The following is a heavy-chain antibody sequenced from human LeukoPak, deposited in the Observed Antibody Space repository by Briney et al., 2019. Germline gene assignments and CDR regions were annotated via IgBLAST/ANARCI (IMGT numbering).Heavy chain of an antibody. J-gene: IGHJ4*02. D-gene: IGHD4-17*01. CDR2: IYPGDSDT. V-gene: IGHV5-51*01. Sequence: PGESLKISCKGSGDNFAGYWIGWVRQMPGKGLEWMGIIYPGDSDTRYSPSLQGQVTMSADRSISTAYLQWSSLKASDTVMYYCARLSVTTAIREYYFDYWGQGTLVTVSS. CDR1: GDNFAGYW. CDR3: ARLSVTTAIREYYFDY.